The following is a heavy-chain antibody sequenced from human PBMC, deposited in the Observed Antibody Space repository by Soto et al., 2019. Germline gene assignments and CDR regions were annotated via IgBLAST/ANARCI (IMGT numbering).Heavy chain of an antibody. J-gene: IGHJ6*02. CDR2: IIPIFGTA. CDR1: GGTFSSYA. CDR3: ARASYGSGSYSLYYYYGMDV. D-gene: IGHD3-10*01. Sequence: QVQLVQSGAEVKKPGSSVKVSCKASGGTFSSYAISWVRQAPGQGLEWMGGIIPIFGTANYAQKFQGRVTITGDESTSTAYMELSSLRSEDTAVYYCARASYGSGSYSLYYYYGMDVWGQGTTVTVSS. V-gene: IGHV1-69*01.